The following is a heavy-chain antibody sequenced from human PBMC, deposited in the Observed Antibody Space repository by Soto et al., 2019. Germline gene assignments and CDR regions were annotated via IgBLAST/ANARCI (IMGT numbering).Heavy chain of an antibody. D-gene: IGHD3-22*01. Sequence: PGGSLRLSCAASGFTFSSYSMNWVRQAPGKGLEWVSSISSSSSYIYYADSVKGRFTISRDNAKNSLYLQMNSLRAEDTAVYYCARDQVPGSSGYYYDPPDAFDIWGQGTMVTVSS. CDR2: ISSSSSYI. CDR3: ARDQVPGSSGYYYDPPDAFDI. CDR1: GFTFSSYS. V-gene: IGHV3-21*01. J-gene: IGHJ3*02.